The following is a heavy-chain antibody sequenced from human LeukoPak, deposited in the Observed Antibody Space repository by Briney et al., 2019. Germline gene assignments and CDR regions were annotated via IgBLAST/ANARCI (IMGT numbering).Heavy chain of an antibody. CDR1: GYTFTSYY. Sequence: ASVKVSCKASGYTFTSYYMHWVRQAPGHRLEWMGIINPSGVSTSYAQKFQGRVTMTRDTSTSTVYMELSSLRSEDTAVYYCARDPVTMIVVPYYAFDIWGQGTMVTVSS. CDR3: ARDPVTMIVVPYYAFDI. D-gene: IGHD3-22*01. CDR2: INPSGVST. J-gene: IGHJ3*02. V-gene: IGHV1-46*01.